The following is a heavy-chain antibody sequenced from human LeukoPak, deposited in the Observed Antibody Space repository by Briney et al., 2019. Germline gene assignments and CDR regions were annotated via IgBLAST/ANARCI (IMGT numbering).Heavy chain of an antibody. CDR1: GFTFRNYA. D-gene: IGHD6-13*01. Sequence: GGSLRLSCAASGFTFRNYAMSWVRQAPGKGLESVSAISDGGTSTFYADSVKGRFTISRDNSYNTLYLQMNTLRAEDTAIYYCAKDRGKAAAGWLDPWGQGTLVTVSS. J-gene: IGHJ5*02. V-gene: IGHV3-23*01. CDR3: AKDRGKAAAGWLDP. CDR2: ISDGGTST.